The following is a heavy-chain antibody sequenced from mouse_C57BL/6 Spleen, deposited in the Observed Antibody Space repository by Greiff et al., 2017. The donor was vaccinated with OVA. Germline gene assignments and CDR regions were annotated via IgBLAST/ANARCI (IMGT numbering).Heavy chain of an antibody. Sequence: EVQLQQSGPELVKPGASVTISCKASGYTFTDYYMNWVKQSHGKSLEWIGDINPNNCGTSYNQKFKGTATLTVDKSSSTAYMELRSLTSEDSAVYYCAREGDLYYLDYWGQGTTLTVSS. CDR1: GYTFTDYY. V-gene: IGHV1-26*01. CDR3: AREGDLYYLDY. J-gene: IGHJ2*01. D-gene: IGHD3-3*01. CDR2: INPNNCGT.